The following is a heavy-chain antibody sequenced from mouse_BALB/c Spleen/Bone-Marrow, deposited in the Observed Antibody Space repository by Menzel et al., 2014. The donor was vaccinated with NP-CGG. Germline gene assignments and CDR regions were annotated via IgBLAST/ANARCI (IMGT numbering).Heavy chain of an antibody. J-gene: IGHJ1*01. CDR3: TRSNYGYWYFDV. CDR1: GYTFSNYY. V-gene: IGHV1S81*02. D-gene: IGHD1-1*01. CDR2: SNPSNGGS. Sequence: QVQLQQSGAELVKPGASVKLSCKASGYTFSNYYMYWVKQRPGQGLEWIGESNPSNGGSNFNEKFKSKATLTVDKSSSTAYMQLSSLTSEDPAVYYCTRSNYGYWYFDVWGAGTTVTVSS.